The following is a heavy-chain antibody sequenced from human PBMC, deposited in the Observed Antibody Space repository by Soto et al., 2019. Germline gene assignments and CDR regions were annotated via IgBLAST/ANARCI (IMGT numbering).Heavy chain of an antibody. D-gene: IGHD1-1*01. Sequence: ASVKVSCKASGYTFTSYGISWVRQAPGQGLEWMGWISAYNGNTNYAQKLQGRVTMTTDTSTSTAYMELRSLRSDDTAVYYCARARNGVWDYYYYMDVWGKGTTVTVSS. CDR3: ARARNGVWDYYYYMDV. V-gene: IGHV1-18*01. CDR1: GYTFTSYG. CDR2: ISAYNGNT. J-gene: IGHJ6*03.